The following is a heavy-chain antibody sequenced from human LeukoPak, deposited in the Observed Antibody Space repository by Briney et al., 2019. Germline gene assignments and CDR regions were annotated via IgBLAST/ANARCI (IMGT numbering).Heavy chain of an antibody. CDR3: ARDRDYIVVVPAAMYSWFDP. D-gene: IGHD2-2*01. Sequence: PGGSLRLSCAASGFTFSSYAMSWVRQAPGKGLEWVSAISGSGGSTYYADSVKGRFTISRDNSKNTLYLQMNSLRAEDTAVYYCARDRDYIVVVPAAMYSWFDPWGQGTLVTVSS. V-gene: IGHV3-23*01. J-gene: IGHJ5*02. CDR2: ISGSGGST. CDR1: GFTFSSYA.